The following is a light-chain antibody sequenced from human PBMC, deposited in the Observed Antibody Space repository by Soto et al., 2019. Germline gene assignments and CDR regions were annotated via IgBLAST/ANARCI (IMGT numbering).Light chain of an antibody. CDR1: QSISSW. CDR2: DAS. J-gene: IGKJ2*01. Sequence: DIQMTQSPSTLSASVGDRVTITCRASQSISSWLAWYQQKPGKAPKLLIYDASSLESGVPSRFSGSGSGTEFNLPIRRPQPEGFATYYCQQYNSYPYTFGQGTKLEIK. V-gene: IGKV1-5*01. CDR3: QQYNSYPYT.